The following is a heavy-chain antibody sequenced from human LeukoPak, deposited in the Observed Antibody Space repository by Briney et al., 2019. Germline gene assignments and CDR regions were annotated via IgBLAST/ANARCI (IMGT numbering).Heavy chain of an antibody. Sequence: PGGSLRLSCAASGFTFSSYAMHWVRQAPGKGLEWVAVISYDGSNKYYADSVKGRFTISRDNSKNTLYLQMNSLRAEDTAVYYCAGDQGDSSGYYLYYFDYWGQGTLVTVSS. CDR2: ISYDGSNK. V-gene: IGHV3-30-3*01. J-gene: IGHJ4*02. D-gene: IGHD3-22*01. CDR3: AGDQGDSSGYYLYYFDY. CDR1: GFTFSSYA.